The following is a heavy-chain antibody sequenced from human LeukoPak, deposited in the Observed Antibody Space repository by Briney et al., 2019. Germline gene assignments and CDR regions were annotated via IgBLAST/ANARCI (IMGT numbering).Heavy chain of an antibody. CDR3: ARVTSGSYFGYYYYCMDV. D-gene: IGHD1-26*01. CDR2: INSDGSST. J-gene: IGHJ6*03. V-gene: IGHV3-74*01. CDR1: GFTFSNYW. Sequence: GGSLRLSCAASGFTFSNYWMHWVRQAPGKGLVWVSRINSDGSSTSYADSVKGRFTISRDNAKNTLYLQMNSLRAEDTAVYYCARVTSGSYFGYYYYCMDVWGKGTTVTVSS.